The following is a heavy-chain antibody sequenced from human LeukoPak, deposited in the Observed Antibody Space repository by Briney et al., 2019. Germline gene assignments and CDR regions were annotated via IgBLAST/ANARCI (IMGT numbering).Heavy chain of an antibody. V-gene: IGHV1-8*02. J-gene: IGHJ2*01. D-gene: IGHD3-22*01. Sequence: ASVNVSCKASGGTFSSYAFSWVRQAPGQGLEWMGWMNPNSGNTDYAQKLQGRDTITRNTSISTAYMELSSLRSEDTAVYYCARGTYYYDSSGYHNWYFDLWGRGTLVTVSS. CDR3: ARGTYYYDSSGYHNWYFDL. CDR1: GGTFSSYA. CDR2: MNPNSGNT.